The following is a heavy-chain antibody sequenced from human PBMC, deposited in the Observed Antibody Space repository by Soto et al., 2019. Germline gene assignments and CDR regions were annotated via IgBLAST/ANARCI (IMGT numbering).Heavy chain of an antibody. Sequence: SVKVSCKASGGTFSSYTISWVRQAPGQGLEWMGRIIPILGIANYAQKFQGRVTITADKSTSTAYMELSSLRSEDTAVYYFARGLVYYYDSSGGDAFDIWGQGTMVTVSS. D-gene: IGHD3-22*01. CDR1: GGTFSSYT. CDR3: ARGLVYYYDSSGGDAFDI. V-gene: IGHV1-69*02. CDR2: IIPILGIA. J-gene: IGHJ3*02.